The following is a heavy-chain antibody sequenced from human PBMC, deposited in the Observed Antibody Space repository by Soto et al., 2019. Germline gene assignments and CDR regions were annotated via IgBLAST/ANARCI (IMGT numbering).Heavy chain of an antibody. J-gene: IGHJ6*02. CDR3: ARARYSSASSNYYYYGIDV. D-gene: IGHD6-6*01. Sequence: QVQLVESGGGVVQPGRSLRLSCAASGFTFSSYAMHWVRQAPGKGLERVAVISYDGSNKYYADYVKGRFTISRDNSKNTLYLQMNSLRAEDTAVYYGARARYSSASSNYYYYGIDVWGQGTTVTVSS. V-gene: IGHV3-30-3*01. CDR1: GFTFSSYA. CDR2: ISYDGSNK.